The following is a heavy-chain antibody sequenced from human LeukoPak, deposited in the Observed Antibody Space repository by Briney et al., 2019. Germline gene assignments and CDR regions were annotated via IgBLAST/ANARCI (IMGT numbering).Heavy chain of an antibody. V-gene: IGHV3-30*02. CDR1: RFTFSSYG. Sequence: AGGSLRLSCAASRFTFSSYGMHWVRQAPGKGLEWVAFIRYDGTNKYYADSVKGRFTISRDNAKSSLYLQMNSLRAEDTAVYYCARDLMGIAYRGAFYYWGQGTLVTVSS. D-gene: IGHD6-13*01. CDR2: IRYDGTNK. J-gene: IGHJ4*02. CDR3: ARDLMGIAYRGAFYY.